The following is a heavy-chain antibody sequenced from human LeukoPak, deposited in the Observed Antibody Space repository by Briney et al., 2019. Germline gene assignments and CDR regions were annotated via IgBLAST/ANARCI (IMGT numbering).Heavy chain of an antibody. J-gene: IGHJ3*02. V-gene: IGHV3-23*01. Sequence: GGSLRLSCAASGFTFSSYAMSWVRQAPGKGLEWVSAISGSGTNTGYADSVKGRFTIPRDNLKNTLYLQMNSLRAEDTAVYYCAKGDVYYVLGGAFHIWGQGTMVTVSS. D-gene: IGHD3-16*01. CDR1: GFTFSSYA. CDR3: AKGDVYYVLGGAFHI. CDR2: ISGSGTNT.